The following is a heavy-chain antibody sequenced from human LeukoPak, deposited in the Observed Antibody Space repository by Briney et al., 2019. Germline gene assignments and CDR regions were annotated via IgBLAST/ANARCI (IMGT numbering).Heavy chain of an antibody. CDR3: ARGQGATVPQVGKNWFDH. V-gene: IGHV4-34*01. J-gene: IGHJ5*02. D-gene: IGHD1-26*01. Sequence: PSETLSLTCAVYIDSFSNYHWNWIRQTPAKGMEWIGEVNASGGTNISPSLRSRVILSVDTSKNQFSLKLISVTVADTAIYYCARGQGATVPQVGKNWFDHWGQGTRVTVSS. CDR2: VNASGGT. CDR1: IDSFSNYH.